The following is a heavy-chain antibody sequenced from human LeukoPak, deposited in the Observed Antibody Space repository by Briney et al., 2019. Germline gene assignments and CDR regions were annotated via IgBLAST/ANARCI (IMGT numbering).Heavy chain of an antibody. CDR2: ISGSGDTT. CDR1: GFTFSNYA. Sequence: PGGSLRLSCAASGFTFSNYAVTWVRQGPGKGLEWVSGISGSGDTTYYADSEKGRFTTSRDNFRNTLYLQMNSLTVADTAVYFCARESFKAVAGYLDYWGQGILVTVSS. V-gene: IGHV3-23*01. J-gene: IGHJ4*02. D-gene: IGHD6-19*01. CDR3: ARESFKAVAGYLDY.